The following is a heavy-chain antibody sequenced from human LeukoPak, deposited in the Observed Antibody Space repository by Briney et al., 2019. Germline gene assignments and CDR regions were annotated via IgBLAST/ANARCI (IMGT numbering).Heavy chain of an antibody. J-gene: IGHJ4*02. CDR3: AKGNGDYVRWYYFDY. V-gene: IGHV3-23*01. CDR1: GFTFSRYA. Sequence: QPGGSLRLSCAASGFTFSRYAMSLVRQAPGKGLEWVSALGVSVSGSGGSTYYADSVKGRFTISRDNSKNTLYLQMNSLRAEDTAVYYCAKGNGDYVRWYYFDYWGQGTLVTVSS. D-gene: IGHD4-17*01. CDR2: LGVSVSGSGGST.